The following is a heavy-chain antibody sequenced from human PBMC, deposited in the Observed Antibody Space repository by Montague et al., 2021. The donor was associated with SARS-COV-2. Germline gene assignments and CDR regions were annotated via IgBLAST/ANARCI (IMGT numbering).Heavy chain of an antibody. J-gene: IGHJ4*02. V-gene: IGHV4-4*07. CDR1: GGSIITYY. CDR2: IFTSGTT. CDR3: ASTPVSGFHGGFGY. D-gene: IGHD2-21*01. Sequence: SETLSLTCTVSGGSIITYYWSWIRQPAGKGLEWIGRIFTSGTTNYNPSLKSRVTMSVDTSKNQFSLKLSSVTAADAAVYYCASTPVSGFHGGFGYWGQGTVLTVAS.